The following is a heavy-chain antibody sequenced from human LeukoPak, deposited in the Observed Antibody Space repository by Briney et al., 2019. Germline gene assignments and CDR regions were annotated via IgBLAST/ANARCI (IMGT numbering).Heavy chain of an antibody. Sequence: GGSLRLSCAASGFSFRSYSMDWVRQAPGKGLEWVSSITGSSSYISYADSVKGRFTISRDNAENTLYLQMNSLTAEDTAVYYCTGQWHTPSDYWGQGTQVTVSS. D-gene: IGHD6-19*01. CDR3: TGQWHTPSDY. V-gene: IGHV3-21*01. CDR1: GFSFRSYS. CDR2: ITGSSSYI. J-gene: IGHJ4*02.